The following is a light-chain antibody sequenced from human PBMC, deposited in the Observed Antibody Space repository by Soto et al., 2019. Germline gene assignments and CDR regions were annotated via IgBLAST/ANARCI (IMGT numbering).Light chain of an antibody. V-gene: IGKV1-8*01. CDR3: QQYFSYPVT. CDR1: QSITNS. J-gene: IGKJ1*01. CDR2: AAS. Sequence: AVRMTQSPSSFSASTGDRVTITCRASQSITNSLAWYQQKPGKAPKLLIYAASTLETGVPSRFSGSGSGTDFTLTINRLQSEDFGIYSCQQYFSYPVTFGQGTKVEIK.